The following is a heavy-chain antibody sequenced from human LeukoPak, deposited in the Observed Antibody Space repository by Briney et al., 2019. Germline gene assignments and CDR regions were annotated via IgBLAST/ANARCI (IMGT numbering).Heavy chain of an antibody. Sequence: PSETLSLTCAVYGGSFSGYYWSWIRQPPGKGLEWIGEINHSGSTNYNPSLKSRVTISVDTSKNQFSLKLSSVTAADTAVYYCARVQDFDWFLPGGQYYFDYWGQGTLVTVSS. CDR3: ARVQDFDWFLPGGQYYFDY. D-gene: IGHD3-9*01. CDR1: GGSFSGYY. CDR2: INHSGST. J-gene: IGHJ4*02. V-gene: IGHV4-34*01.